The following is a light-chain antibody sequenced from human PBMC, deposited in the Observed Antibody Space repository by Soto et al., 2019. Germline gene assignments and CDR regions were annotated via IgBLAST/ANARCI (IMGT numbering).Light chain of an antibody. Sequence: EIVMTQSPSTLSVSLGERATLSCRASQSVSSNLGWYQQKPGQAPRLLIYGASTMATGIPARFSGSGSGTEFSLTISSLQSKDYSVYYCQQYNNWPPWTFGHGTKVEIK. CDR3: QQYNNWPPWT. V-gene: IGKV3-15*01. CDR2: GAS. J-gene: IGKJ1*01. CDR1: QSVSSN.